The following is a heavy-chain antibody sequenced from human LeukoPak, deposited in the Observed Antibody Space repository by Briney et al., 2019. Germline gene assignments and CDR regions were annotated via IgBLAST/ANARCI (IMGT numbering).Heavy chain of an antibody. J-gene: IGHJ4*02. CDR2: INHSGST. CDR3: ARGKTWYEN. CDR1: GGSFTGYY. Sequence: PSETLSLTCAVYGGSFTGYYWSWIRQPPGKGLEWIGEINHSGSTNYNPPLKSRVTMSVDTSKNQFSLKLNSVTAADTAVYYCARGKTWYENWGQGTLVTVSS. V-gene: IGHV4-34*01. D-gene: IGHD6-13*01.